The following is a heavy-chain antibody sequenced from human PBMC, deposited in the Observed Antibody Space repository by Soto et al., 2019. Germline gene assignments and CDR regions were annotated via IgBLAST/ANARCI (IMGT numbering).Heavy chain of an antibody. Sequence: QVQLVQSGAEVQKPGSSVKVSCKASGGTFSSYSINWVRQAPGQGLEWMGEIIPIFGTANYAQKFQGRVTITAAETTSTAYMELSSLRSKDTAVYYCARDGGRHSGGIDYWGQGTLVTVSS. V-gene: IGHV1-69*01. J-gene: IGHJ4*02. CDR2: IIPIFGTA. CDR1: GGTFSSYS. D-gene: IGHD1-26*01. CDR3: ARDGGRHSGGIDY.